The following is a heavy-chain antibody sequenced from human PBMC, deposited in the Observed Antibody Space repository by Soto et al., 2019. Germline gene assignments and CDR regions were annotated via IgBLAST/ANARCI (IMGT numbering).Heavy chain of an antibody. CDR2: ISGSGGST. CDR3: AKDSYGEHCYYYYMDV. J-gene: IGHJ6*03. V-gene: IGHV3-23*01. Sequence: VGSLRLSCAASGFTFSSYAMSWGRQAPGKGLEWVSAISGSGGSTYYADSVKGRFTISRDNSKNTLYLQMNSLRAEDTAVYYCAKDSYGEHCYYYYMDVWGKGTTVTVS. D-gene: IGHD4-17*01. CDR1: GFTFSSYA.